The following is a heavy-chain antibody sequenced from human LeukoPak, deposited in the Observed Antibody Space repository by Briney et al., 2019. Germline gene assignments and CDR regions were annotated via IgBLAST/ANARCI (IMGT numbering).Heavy chain of an antibody. J-gene: IGHJ3*02. D-gene: IGHD5-24*01. CDR3: ARGIHRDGAFDI. V-gene: IGHV4-34*01. CDR1: GGTFSGYY. Sequence: SSETLSLTCAVYGGTFSGYYWSWIRQPPGKGLEWIGEINHSGSTNYNPSLKSRVTISVDTSKNQFSLKPSSVTAADTAVYYCARGIHRDGAFDIWGQGTMVTVSS. CDR2: INHSGST.